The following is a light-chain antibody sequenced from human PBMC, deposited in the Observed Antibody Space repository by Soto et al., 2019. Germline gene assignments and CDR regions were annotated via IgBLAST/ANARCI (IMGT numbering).Light chain of an antibody. V-gene: IGKV3-11*01. CDR1: QSVGNN. J-gene: IGKJ4*01. Sequence: EIVLTQSPATLSLSPGERATLSCRASQSVGNNLAWYQQKPGKAPGLLIYEASTRATGIPARFSGSGSGTDFTLTISSLEPEDFAVYYCQQHDNWPLTFGGGTKVEIK. CDR2: EAS. CDR3: QQHDNWPLT.